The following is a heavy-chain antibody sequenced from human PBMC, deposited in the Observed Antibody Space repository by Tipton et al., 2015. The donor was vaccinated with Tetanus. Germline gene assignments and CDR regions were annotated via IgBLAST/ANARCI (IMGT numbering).Heavy chain of an antibody. Sequence: SLRLSCAASGFTFSSYAMSWVRQAPGKGLEWVSAISGSGGSTYYADSVKGRFTISRDNSKNTLYLQMNSLRAEDTAVYYCAKVKDEFWSGYYLDCWGQGTLGTVDS. CDR1: GFTFSSYA. D-gene: IGHD3-3*01. CDR2: ISGSGGST. CDR3: AKVKDEFWSGYYLDC. J-gene: IGHJ4*02. V-gene: IGHV3-23*01.